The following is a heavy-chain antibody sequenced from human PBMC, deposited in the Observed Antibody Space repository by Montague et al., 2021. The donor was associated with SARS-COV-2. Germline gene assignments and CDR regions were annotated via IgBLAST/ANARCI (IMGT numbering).Heavy chain of an antibody. D-gene: IGHD1-26*01. V-gene: IGHV4-59*08. J-gene: IGHJ5*02. CDR1: GGSISSYY. CDR3: ARAGEIVGATIISHWFDP. Sequence: SETLSLTCTVSGGSISSYYWSWIRQPPGKGLEWIGYIYYSGSTNXXPSLKSRVTISVDTSKNQFSLKLSSVTAADTAVYYCARAGEIVGATIISHWFDPWGQGTLVTVSS. CDR2: IYYSGST.